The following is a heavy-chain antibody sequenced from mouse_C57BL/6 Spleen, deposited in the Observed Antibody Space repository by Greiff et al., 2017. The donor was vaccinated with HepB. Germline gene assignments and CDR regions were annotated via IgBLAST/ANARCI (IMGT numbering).Heavy chain of an antibody. D-gene: IGHD6-5*01. CDR2: INPSSGYT. J-gene: IGHJ4*01. Sequence: VQLVESGAELARPGASVKMSCKASGYTFTSYTMHWVKQRPGQGLEWIGYINPSSGYTKYNQKFKDKATLTADKSSSTAYMQLSSLTSEDSAVYYCARISYDAMDYWGQGTSVTVSS. V-gene: IGHV1-4*01. CDR1: GYTFTSYT. CDR3: ARISYDAMDY.